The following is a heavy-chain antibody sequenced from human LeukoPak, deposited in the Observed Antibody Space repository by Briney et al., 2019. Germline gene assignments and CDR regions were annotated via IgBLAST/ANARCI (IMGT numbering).Heavy chain of an antibody. D-gene: IGHD2-2*02. Sequence: NPGGSLRLSCAASGFTFSSYNMNWVRQAPGKGLEWVSSISSSSSYIYYADSVKGRFTISRDNAKNSLYLQMNSLRAEDTAVYYCAREHCSSTSCYTDWFDPWGQGTLVTVSS. J-gene: IGHJ5*02. CDR1: GFTFSSYN. V-gene: IGHV3-21*01. CDR3: AREHCSSTSCYTDWFDP. CDR2: ISSSSSYI.